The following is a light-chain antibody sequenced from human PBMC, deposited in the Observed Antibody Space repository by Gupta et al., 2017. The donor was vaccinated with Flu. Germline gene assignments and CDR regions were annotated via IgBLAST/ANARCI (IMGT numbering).Light chain of an antibody. CDR3: QQSYSTPPD. CDR2: AAS. J-gene: IGKJ4*01. CDR1: QSISSY. V-gene: IGKV1-39*01. Sequence: DIQMTQSPSSLSASVGDRVTITCRASQSISSYLNWYQQKPGKAPKLLIYAASSLQSGVPSRFSGSGSVTDFTLTISSLQPEDFATYYCQQSYSTPPDFGGGTKVEIK.